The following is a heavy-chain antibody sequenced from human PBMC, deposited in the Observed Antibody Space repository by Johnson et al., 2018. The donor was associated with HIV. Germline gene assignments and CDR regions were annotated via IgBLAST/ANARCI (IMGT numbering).Heavy chain of an antibody. J-gene: IGHJ3*02. CDR2: ISWNSGSI. D-gene: IGHD6-19*01. V-gene: IGHV3-9*01. CDR3: AKRVSGWNFGVDAFDI. CDR1: GFTFDDYA. Sequence: VLLVESGGGLIKPGGSLRLSCSASGFTFDDYAMHWVRQAPGKGLEWVSGISWNSGSIGYADSVKGRFTISRDNAKNSLYLQMNSLRAEDTAVFYCAKRVSGWNFGVDAFDIWGQGTMVTVSS.